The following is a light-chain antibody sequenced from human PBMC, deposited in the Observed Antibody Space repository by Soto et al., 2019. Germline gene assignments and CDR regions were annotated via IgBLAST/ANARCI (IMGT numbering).Light chain of an antibody. CDR1: QIVNSKY. CDR3: VQYDEPPSRWT. Sequence: EIVLTQSPGTLSLSPGERGTVSCRASQIVNSKYLAWYQHRPGQAPRLLIYDASRRATGIPDRFSGSASGTDFILTIYRLEPEDFAVYYCVQYDEPPSRWTFGQGTKV. CDR2: DAS. J-gene: IGKJ1*01. V-gene: IGKV3-20*01.